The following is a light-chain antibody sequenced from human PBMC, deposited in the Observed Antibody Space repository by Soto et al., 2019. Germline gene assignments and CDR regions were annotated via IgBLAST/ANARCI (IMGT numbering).Light chain of an antibody. CDR2: EVN. V-gene: IGLV2-14*01. CDR3: GTWDSSLSGVI. Sequence: QTVLTQPASLSGSPGQSITISCTGTSSDIGAYDYVSWFQQHPGKAPKLMISEVNNRPSGVSNRFSGSKSGNTAYLTISGLQTGDEADYYCGTWDSSLSGVIFGGGTKVTVL. J-gene: IGLJ2*01. CDR1: SSDIGAYDY.